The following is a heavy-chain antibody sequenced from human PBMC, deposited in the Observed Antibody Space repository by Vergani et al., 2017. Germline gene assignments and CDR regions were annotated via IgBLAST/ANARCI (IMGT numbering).Heavy chain of an antibody. CDR2: IYHSGST. D-gene: IGHD6-13*01. CDR3: ARGIAAAGTEKDFDY. V-gene: IGHV4-4*02. Sequence: QVQLQESGPGLVKPSGTLSLTCAVSGGSISSSNWWSWVRQPPGKGLEWIGEIYHSGSTNYNPSLKSRVTISVNQSKDQFSLKLSSVTAADTAVYYRARGIAAAGTEKDFDYWGQGTLVTVSS. CDR1: GGSISSSNW. J-gene: IGHJ4*02.